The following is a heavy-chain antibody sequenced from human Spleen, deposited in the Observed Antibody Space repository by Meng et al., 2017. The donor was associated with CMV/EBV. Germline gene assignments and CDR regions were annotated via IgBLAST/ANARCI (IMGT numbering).Heavy chain of an antibody. CDR2: INPNSGGT. D-gene: IGHD3-3*01. V-gene: IGHV1-2*02. Sequence: QVQLVQAGAEVKKPGASVKVSCKASGYTFTCYYMHWVRQAPGQGLEWMGWINPNSGGTNYAQKFQGRVTMTRDTSISTAYMELSRLRSDDTAVYYCARRRKEWLLRRVFDYWGQGTLVTVSS. CDR3: ARRRKEWLLRRVFDY. J-gene: IGHJ4*02. CDR1: GYTFTCYY.